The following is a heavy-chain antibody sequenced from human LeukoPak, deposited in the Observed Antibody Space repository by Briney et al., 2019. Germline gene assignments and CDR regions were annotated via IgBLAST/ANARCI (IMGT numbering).Heavy chain of an antibody. CDR2: ISYDGSMK. Sequence: GGSLRLSCAASGFTFSSYGMNWARQAPGKGLEWVAVISYDGSMKYYADSVKGRFTTSRDNSKNTLYLQMNSLRAEDTAVYYCAKDFRGYNYGYCFDYWGQGTLVTVSS. CDR3: AKDFRGYNYGYCFDY. CDR1: GFTFSSYG. D-gene: IGHD5-18*01. J-gene: IGHJ4*02. V-gene: IGHV3-30*18.